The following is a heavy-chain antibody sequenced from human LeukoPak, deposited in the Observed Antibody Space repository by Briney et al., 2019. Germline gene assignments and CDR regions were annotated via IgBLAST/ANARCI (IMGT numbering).Heavy chain of an antibody. CDR1: GFTFSSYA. D-gene: IGHD3-10*01. J-gene: IGHJ4*02. Sequence: GGSLRLSCAASGFTFSSYAMSWVRQAPGKGLEWVSAISSSSSYIYYADSVKGRFTISRDNAKNSLYLQMNSLRVDDTAVYFCAKGYGSGSWDYWGQGTLVTVSS. V-gene: IGHV3-21*04. CDR3: AKGYGSGSWDY. CDR2: ISSSSSYI.